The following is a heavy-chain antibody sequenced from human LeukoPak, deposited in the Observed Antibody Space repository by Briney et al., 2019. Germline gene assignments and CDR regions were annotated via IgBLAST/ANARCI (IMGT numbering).Heavy chain of an antibody. J-gene: IGHJ4*02. Sequence: PGGSLRLSCAASGFTFSSYGMHWVRQAPGKGLEWVAFIRYDGSNKYYADSVRGRFTISRDSSKNTLYLQMNSLRAEDTAVYYCAKYYYDSSGYSSPFDYWGQGTLVTVSS. CDR3: AKYYYDSSGYSSPFDY. CDR1: GFTFSSYG. V-gene: IGHV3-30*02. CDR2: IRYDGSNK. D-gene: IGHD3-22*01.